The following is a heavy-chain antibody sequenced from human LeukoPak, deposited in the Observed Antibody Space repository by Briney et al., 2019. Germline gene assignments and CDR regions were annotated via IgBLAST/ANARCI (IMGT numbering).Heavy chain of an antibody. J-gene: IGHJ3*02. D-gene: IGHD6-19*01. V-gene: IGHV3-21*01. CDR1: GFXFSSYS. Sequence: GGSLRLSCAASGFXFSSYSMNWVRQAPGKGLEWVSSISSSSSYIYYADSVKGRFTISRDNAKNSLYLQMNSLRAEDTAVYYCARVVAVAGRAFDIWGQGRMVTVSS. CDR2: ISSSSSYI. CDR3: ARVVAVAGRAFDI.